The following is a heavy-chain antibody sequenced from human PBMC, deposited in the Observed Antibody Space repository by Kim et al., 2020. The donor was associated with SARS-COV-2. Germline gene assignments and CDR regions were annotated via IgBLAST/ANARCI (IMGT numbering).Heavy chain of an antibody. CDR3: ARDHLDYDFWSGYYPDY. J-gene: IGHJ4*01. Sequence: GGSLRLSCAASGFTFSSYAMHWVRQAPGKGLEWVAVISYDGSNKYYADSVKGRFTISRDNSKNTLYLQMNSLRAEDTAVYYCARDHLDYDFWSGYYPDY. CDR2: ISYDGSNK. V-gene: IGHV3-30-3*01. D-gene: IGHD3-3*01. CDR1: GFTFSSYA.